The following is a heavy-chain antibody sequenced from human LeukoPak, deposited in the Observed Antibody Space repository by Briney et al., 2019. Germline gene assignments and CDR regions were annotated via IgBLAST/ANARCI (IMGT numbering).Heavy chain of an antibody. V-gene: IGHV4-39*07. CDR1: GASISSSSYY. CDR2: VHYSGSI. Sequence: SETLSLTCTVSGASISSSSYYWAWIRQPPGKGLEWIGSVHYSGSIYYNPSLKSRATLSVDTSKNEFSLRLTSVTAADTAVYYCARDRNYDILTGYYRDWYFDLWGRGTLVTVSS. D-gene: IGHD3-9*01. CDR3: ARDRNYDILTGYYRDWYFDL. J-gene: IGHJ2*01.